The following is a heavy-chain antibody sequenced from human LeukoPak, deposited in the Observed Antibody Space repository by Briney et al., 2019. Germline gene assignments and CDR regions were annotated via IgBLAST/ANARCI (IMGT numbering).Heavy chain of an antibody. CDR3: ARDLGYGGNLNSVDY. D-gene: IGHD4-23*01. CDR1: GYTLTSYY. J-gene: IGHJ4*02. Sequence: GASVKVSCKASGYTLTSYYMHWVRQAPGQGLEWMGIINPSGGSTSYAQKFQGRVTMTRDTSTSTVYMELSSLRSEDTAVYYCARDLGYGGNLNSVDYWGQGTLVTVSS. CDR2: INPSGGST. V-gene: IGHV1-46*01.